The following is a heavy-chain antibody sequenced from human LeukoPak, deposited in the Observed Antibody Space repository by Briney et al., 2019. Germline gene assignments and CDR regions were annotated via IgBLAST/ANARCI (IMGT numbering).Heavy chain of an antibody. CDR2: IIPIFGTA. CDR3: ARGKCRYCSGGSSTFDY. CDR1: GGTFSSYA. D-gene: IGHD2-15*01. V-gene: IGHV1-69*13. J-gene: IGHJ4*02. Sequence: ASVKVSCKASGGTFSSYAISWVRQAPGQGLEWMGGIIPIFGTANYAQKFQGRVTITADESTSTAYMELSSLRSEDTAVYYCARGKCRYCSGGSSTFDYWGREPWSPSPQ.